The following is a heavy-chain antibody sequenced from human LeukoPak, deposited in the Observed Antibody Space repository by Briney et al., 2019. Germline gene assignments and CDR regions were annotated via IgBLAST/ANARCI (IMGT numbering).Heavy chain of an antibody. CDR2: INPSGGGT. J-gene: IGHJ5*02. CDR3: ARGYCSSTSCFFHGAVDWFDP. D-gene: IGHD2-2*01. Sequence: ASVKVSCKASGYSFPGHYMHWVRQAPGQGLEWMGWINPSGGGTKYAHNFQGRVTMTRDTSISTAYMELSSLRSDDTAVYYCARGYCSSTSCFFHGAVDWFDPWGQGTLVTVSS. CDR1: GYSFPGHY. V-gene: IGHV1-2*02.